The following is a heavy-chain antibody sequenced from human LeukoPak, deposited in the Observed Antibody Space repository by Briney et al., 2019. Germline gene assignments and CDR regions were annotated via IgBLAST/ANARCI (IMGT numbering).Heavy chain of an antibody. D-gene: IGHD1-7*01. J-gene: IGHJ6*03. CDR3: VRQNSDYYYYYLDV. CDR1: GGSVSSSSSY. V-gene: IGHV4-39*01. CDR2: VYYSGTT. Sequence: SETLSLTCTVFGGSVSSSSSYWAWIRQPPGRGLEWIGRVYYSGTTYYNTSLESRVTISEDTSRNRFSLMLSSVTAADTAVYYCVRQNSDYYYYYLDVWGEGTTVIVSS.